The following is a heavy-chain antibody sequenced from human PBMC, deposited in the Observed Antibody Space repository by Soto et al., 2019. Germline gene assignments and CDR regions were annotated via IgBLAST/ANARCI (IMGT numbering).Heavy chain of an antibody. J-gene: IGHJ4*02. V-gene: IGHV4-59*08. CDR2: IYYTGST. Sequence: SETLSLTCTVSGCSISGYYWSWIRQPPGKRLEWIGYIYYTGSTNYNPSLRSRVTISIDTSKNQFSLKLSSVTAADTAVYYCGRSPRLNYWGRGTLVTVSS. D-gene: IGHD3-16*01. CDR3: GRSPRLNY. CDR1: GCSISGYY.